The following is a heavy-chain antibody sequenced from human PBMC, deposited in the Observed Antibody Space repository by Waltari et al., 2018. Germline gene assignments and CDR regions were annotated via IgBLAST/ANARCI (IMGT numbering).Heavy chain of an antibody. Sequence: EVQLVESGGGLVQPGGSLRLSCAASGFTLSSYEMNWVRQAPGKGLEWVSYISSSGSTIYYADSVKGRFTISRDNAKNSLYLQMNSLRAEDTAVYYCARDFRAAAQLYWGQGTLVTVSS. V-gene: IGHV3-48*03. J-gene: IGHJ4*02. CDR2: ISSSGSTI. CDR1: GFTLSSYE. CDR3: ARDFRAAAQLY. D-gene: IGHD6-13*01.